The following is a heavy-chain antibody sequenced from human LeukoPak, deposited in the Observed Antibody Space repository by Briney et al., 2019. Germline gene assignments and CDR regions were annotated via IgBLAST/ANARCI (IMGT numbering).Heavy chain of an antibody. Sequence: SETLSLTCTVSGGSISSYYWNWIRQPPGKGLEWIGYIFQSGNTNYNPSLKSRLTISVDTSKNQFSLRLSSVTAADTAVYYCARDRWFYDSSGYYFNWFDPWGQGTLVTVSS. V-gene: IGHV4-59*01. CDR1: GGSISSYY. J-gene: IGHJ5*02. D-gene: IGHD3-22*01. CDR3: ARDRWFYDSSGYYFNWFDP. CDR2: IFQSGNT.